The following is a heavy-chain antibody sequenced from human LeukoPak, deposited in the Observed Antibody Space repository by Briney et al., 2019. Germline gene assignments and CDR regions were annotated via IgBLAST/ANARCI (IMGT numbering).Heavy chain of an antibody. CDR1: GFTFSSYA. V-gene: IGHV4-59*01. D-gene: IGHD2-15*01. Sequence: PGGSLRLSCAASGFTFSSYAMSWIRQPPGKGLEWIGYIYNSGSTNYNPSLKSRVTISVDTSKNQFSLKLSSVTAADTAVYYCARGSYCSGGSCYSYWYFDLWGRGTLVTVSS. J-gene: IGHJ2*01. CDR3: ARGSYCSGGSCYSYWYFDL. CDR2: IYNSGST.